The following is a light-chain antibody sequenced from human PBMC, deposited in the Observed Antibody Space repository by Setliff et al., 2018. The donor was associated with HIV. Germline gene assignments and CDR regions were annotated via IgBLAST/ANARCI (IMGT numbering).Light chain of an antibody. CDR2: EVT. Sequence: QSVLTQFASVSGSPGQSITISCTGTSSDVGSYNLVSWYQQHPGKAPKLMIYEVTKRPSGISHRFPGSKSGNTASLTISGLQAEDEAEYYCCSYAGSSTFVFGTGTKVTVL. V-gene: IGLV2-23*02. CDR1: SSDVGSYNL. J-gene: IGLJ1*01. CDR3: CSYAGSSTFV.